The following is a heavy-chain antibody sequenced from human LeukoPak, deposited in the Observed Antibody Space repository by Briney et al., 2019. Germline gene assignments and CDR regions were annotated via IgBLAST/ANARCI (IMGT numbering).Heavy chain of an antibody. CDR3: TTATTVTYGAFDI. V-gene: IGHV3-15*01. CDR1: GFTFTNAW. CDR2: MKSKTDGGTT. Sequence: GGSLRLSCAASGFTFTNAWMSWVRQAPGKGLEWGGRMKSKTDGGTTDYAAPVKGKFTISRDDSKNTVYLQMDSLKIEDTAMYYCTTATTVTYGAFDIWGQGTMATVSS. D-gene: IGHD4-17*01. J-gene: IGHJ3*02.